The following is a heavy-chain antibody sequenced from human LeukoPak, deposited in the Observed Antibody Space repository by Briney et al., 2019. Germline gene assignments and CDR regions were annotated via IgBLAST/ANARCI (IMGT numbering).Heavy chain of an antibody. CDR3: AKIIPGGPRSYYY. J-gene: IGHJ4*02. Sequence: PGGSLRLSCAASGFTFSSYGMSWVRQAPGKGLEWVSAISGSGGSTYYADSVKGRFTISRDNSKNTLYLQMNSLGAEDTAVYYCAKIIPGGPRSYYYWGQGTLITVSS. CDR1: GFTFSSYG. V-gene: IGHV3-23*01. D-gene: IGHD2-21*01. CDR2: ISGSGGST.